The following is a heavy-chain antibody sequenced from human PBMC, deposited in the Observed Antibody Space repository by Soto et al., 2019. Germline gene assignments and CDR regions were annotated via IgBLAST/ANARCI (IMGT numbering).Heavy chain of an antibody. CDR1: GFTFSSYA. CDR2: ISGSGGST. J-gene: IGHJ4*02. CDR3: AKVPYYDILTGSSFLDY. V-gene: IGHV3-23*01. Sequence: GVSLRLSCAASGFTFSSYAMSWVLQAPGKGLEWVSAISGSGGSTYYADSVKGRFTISRDNSKNTLYLQMNSLRAEDTAVYYCAKVPYYDILTGSSFLDYWGQGTLVTVSS. D-gene: IGHD3-9*01.